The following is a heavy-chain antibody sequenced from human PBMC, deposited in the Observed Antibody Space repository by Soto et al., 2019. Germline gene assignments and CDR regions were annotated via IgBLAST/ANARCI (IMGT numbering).Heavy chain of an antibody. J-gene: IGHJ4*02. D-gene: IGHD6-19*01. CDR1: GFTFSSYW. CDR3: AVAVAGPTAIGY. Sequence: EVQLVESGGGLVQPGGSLRLSCAASGFTFSSYWMHWVRQAPGKGLVWVSRINSDGSSTSYADSVKGRFTMSRDKAKNTLYLQMNSLRAEDTAVYYCAVAVAGPTAIGYWGQGTLVTVSS. CDR2: INSDGSST. V-gene: IGHV3-74*01.